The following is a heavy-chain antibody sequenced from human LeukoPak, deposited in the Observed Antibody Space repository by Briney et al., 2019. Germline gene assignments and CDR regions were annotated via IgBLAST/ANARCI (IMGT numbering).Heavy chain of an antibody. D-gene: IGHD3-22*01. CDR2: ISVSGTTI. CDR3: ARDEVVYYYDSSGQKRAFDI. V-gene: IGHV3-48*03. J-gene: IGHJ3*02. Sequence: GGSLRLSCAASGFSFSDFEMNWVRQAPGKGLEWLSYISVSGTTIYYSDSVKGRFSISRDNAKNSLYLQMNSLRAEDTAVYYCARDEVVYYYDSSGQKRAFDIWGQGTMVTVSS. CDR1: GFSFSDFE.